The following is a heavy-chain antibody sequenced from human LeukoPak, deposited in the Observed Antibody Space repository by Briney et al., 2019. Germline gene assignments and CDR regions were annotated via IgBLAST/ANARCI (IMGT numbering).Heavy chain of an antibody. Sequence: LGESLQISCKGSGYRFTSYWIGWVRQMPGKGLEWMGIVYPADSRAGYSPSFQGQVTISVDKPINTAYLQWSSLKASDTAIYYCARHDWLPDYWGQGTLVTVSS. D-gene: IGHD3-9*01. J-gene: IGHJ4*02. CDR1: GYRFTSYW. CDR2: VYPADSRA. V-gene: IGHV5-51*01. CDR3: ARHDWLPDY.